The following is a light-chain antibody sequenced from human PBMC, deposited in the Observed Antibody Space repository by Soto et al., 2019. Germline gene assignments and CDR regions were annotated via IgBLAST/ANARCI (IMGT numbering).Light chain of an antibody. J-gene: IGKJ5*01. CDR3: QQNYITPQIT. Sequence: DIQMTQSPSSLSASVGDRVTITCRASQSINNYLNWYQQQSGKAPKLLIYGANRLQSGVPSRFSGSGSGTDFTLTISSLQPEDFATYFCQQNYITPQITFGQGTRLEIK. CDR1: QSINNY. CDR2: GAN. V-gene: IGKV1-39*01.